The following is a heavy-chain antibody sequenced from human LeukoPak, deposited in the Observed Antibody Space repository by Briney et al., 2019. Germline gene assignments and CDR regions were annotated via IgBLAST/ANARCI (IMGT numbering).Heavy chain of an antibody. D-gene: IGHD3-10*01. CDR2: INHSGST. J-gene: IGHJ3*02. Sequence: PPETLSLTCAVYGGSFSGYYWSWIRQPPGKGLEWIGEINHSGSTNYNPSLKSRVTISVDTSMNQFSLKLSSVTAADTAVYYCAKSNGYGLVDIWGQGTMVTVSS. V-gene: IGHV4-34*01. CDR1: GGSFSGYY. CDR3: AKSNGYGLVDI.